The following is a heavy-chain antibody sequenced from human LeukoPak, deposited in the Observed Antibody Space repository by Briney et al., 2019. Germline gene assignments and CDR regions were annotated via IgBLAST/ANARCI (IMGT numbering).Heavy chain of an antibody. CDR3: VRDHGDYYFDY. CDR2: IKSDGTST. Sequence: GGSLRLSCAASGFTFSSYWMHWVRQGPGKGLVWVSRIKSDGTSTNYADSVKGRFTISRDNAKNTLYPQMNSLGVEDTAVYYCVRDHGDYYFDYWGQGTLVTVSS. J-gene: IGHJ4*02. V-gene: IGHV3-74*01. CDR1: GFTFSSYW. D-gene: IGHD4-17*01.